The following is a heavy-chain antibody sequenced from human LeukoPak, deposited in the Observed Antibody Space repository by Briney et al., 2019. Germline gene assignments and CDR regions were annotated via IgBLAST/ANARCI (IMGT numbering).Heavy chain of an antibody. CDR1: GFTFDDYA. J-gene: IGHJ3*02. D-gene: IGHD6-13*01. V-gene: IGHV3-9*01. CDR3: AKDLRRAAAVI. CDR2: ISWNSGSI. Sequence: QAGRSLRLSCAASGFTFDDYAMHWVRQAPGKGLEWVSGISWNSGSIGYADSVKGRFTISRDNAKNSLYLQMNSLRAEDTALYYCAKDLRRAAAVIWGQGTMVTVSS.